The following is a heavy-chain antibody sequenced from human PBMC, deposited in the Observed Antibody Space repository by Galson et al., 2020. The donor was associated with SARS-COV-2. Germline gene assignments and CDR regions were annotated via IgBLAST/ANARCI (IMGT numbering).Heavy chain of an antibody. CDR2: IYYSGST. CDR1: GGSVSSGSYY. D-gene: IGHD6-13*01. V-gene: IGHV4-61*01. J-gene: IGHJ6*03. CDR3: ARGPIATYYYYMDV. Sequence: LETLSLTCTVSGGSVSSGSYYWSWIRQPPGKGLEWIGFIYYSGSTNYNPSLKSRVTISVDTSKNQFSLKLSSVTAADTAVYYCARGPIATYYYYMDVWGKGTAVTVSS.